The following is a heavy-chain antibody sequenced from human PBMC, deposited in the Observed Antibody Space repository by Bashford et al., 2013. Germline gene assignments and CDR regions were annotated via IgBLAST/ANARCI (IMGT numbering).Heavy chain of an antibody. V-gene: IGHV1-2*02. CDR2: MNPKSGYT. Sequence: SVNGLLQGLPDTASPTMIHWVRQAPGQGLEWIGCMNPKSGYTDYVQKFQGRVTMTRDTSISTAYMELSRLRSDDTAVYYCARDRGHSSSWGNDAFDIWGQGTMVTVSS. J-gene: IGHJ3*02. CDR1: DTASPTM. CDR3: ARDRGHSSSWGNDAFDI. D-gene: IGHD6-13*01.